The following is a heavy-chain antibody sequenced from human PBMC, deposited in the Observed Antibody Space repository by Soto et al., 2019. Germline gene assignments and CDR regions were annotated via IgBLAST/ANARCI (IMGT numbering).Heavy chain of an antibody. CDR1: GDSLTSRGSS. Sequence: PSDTLSLTCAVSGDSLTSRGSSWAWIRQPPGKGLEWLGYIYHSGSTFYNPSLRSGVTISVERSKNQFSLKVNSVTAADTAMYRCARARATPLSESPNRIAPCGQVNLGNGS. V-gene: IGHV4-30-2*01. J-gene: IGHJ5*02. CDR2: IYHSGST. CDR3: ARARATPLSESPNRIAP.